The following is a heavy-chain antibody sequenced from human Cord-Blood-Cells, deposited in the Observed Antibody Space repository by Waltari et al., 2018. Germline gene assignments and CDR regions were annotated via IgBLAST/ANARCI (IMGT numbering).Heavy chain of an antibody. CDR3: ARPTGAPDY. V-gene: IGHV3-7*05. J-gene: IGHJ4*02. Sequence: EVQLVESGGGLVQPGGSLRLSCAASGSTFSSYWMRWVRQAPGKGLEWVANIKQDGSEKYYVDSVKGRFTISRDNAKNSLYLQMNSLRAEDTAVYYCARPTGAPDYWGQGTLVTVSS. CDR2: IKQDGSEK. D-gene: IGHD7-27*01. CDR1: GSTFSSYW.